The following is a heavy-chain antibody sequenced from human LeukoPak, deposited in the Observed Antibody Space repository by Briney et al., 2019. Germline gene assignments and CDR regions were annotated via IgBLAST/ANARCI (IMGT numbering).Heavy chain of an antibody. CDR3: AREGFDSYGTTKDAFDV. CDR1: GFTFDNYG. J-gene: IGHJ3*01. CDR2: TNWNGDST. V-gene: IGHV3-20*04. D-gene: IGHD5-18*01. Sequence: GGSLRLSCEASGFTFDNYGMNWVRQAPEKGLEWVSGTNWNGDSTGYADSVKGRFTISRDNAKNSLYLQMNSLRVEDTALYYCAREGFDSYGTTKDAFDVWGQGTMVTVSS.